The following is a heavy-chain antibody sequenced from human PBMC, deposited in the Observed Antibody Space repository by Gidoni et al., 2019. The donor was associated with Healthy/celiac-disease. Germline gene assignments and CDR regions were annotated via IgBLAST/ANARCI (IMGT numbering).Heavy chain of an antibody. CDR1: GFTFSSYA. V-gene: IGHV3-23*01. CDR2: ISGSGGST. CDR3: AKDGSAQFDY. D-gene: IGHD1-26*01. Sequence: EVQLLESVGGLVQPGGSLRLSCSASGFTFSSYAMSCVRQAPGKGLEWVSAISGSGGSTYYADSVKGRFTISRDNSKNTLYLQMNSLRAEDTAVYYCAKDGSAQFDYWGQGTLVTVSS. J-gene: IGHJ4*02.